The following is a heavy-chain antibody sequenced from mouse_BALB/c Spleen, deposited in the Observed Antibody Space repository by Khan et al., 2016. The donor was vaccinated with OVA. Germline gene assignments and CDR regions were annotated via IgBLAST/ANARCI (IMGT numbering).Heavy chain of an antibody. CDR1: GYTFTSYW. V-gene: IGHV1-61*01. CDR2: INPSASES. D-gene: IGHD2-2*01. CDR3: TRREEYGYDHSWFAY. Sequence: VQLQQSGAELVRPGASVKLSCKASGYTFTSYWMNWVSQRPGKGLEWVGKINPSASESHYNQMFKDKATLTLDKSSGPAYMQLSSLPSTDSAVYYCTRREEYGYDHSWFAYWGQGTLVTVSA. J-gene: IGHJ3*01.